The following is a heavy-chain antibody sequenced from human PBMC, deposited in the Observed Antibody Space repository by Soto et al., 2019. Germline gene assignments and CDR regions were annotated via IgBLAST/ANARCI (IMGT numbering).Heavy chain of an antibody. Sequence: GPTLLNTPQTLPLTGTFSLFSLISSGVGVGWIRQPPGKALEWLALIYWDYDKRYSPSLKSRLTITKDTSKNQVVLTMTNMDPVDTATYYRAHRNSSGWYRGWAFDIWGQGTMVTVSS. CDR2: IYWDYDK. J-gene: IGHJ3*02. D-gene: IGHD6-19*01. CDR3: AHRNSSGWYRGWAFDI. V-gene: IGHV2-5*02. CDR1: LFSLISSGVG.